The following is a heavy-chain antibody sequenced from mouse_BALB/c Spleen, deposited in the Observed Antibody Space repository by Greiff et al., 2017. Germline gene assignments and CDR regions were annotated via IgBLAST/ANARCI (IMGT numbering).Heavy chain of an antibody. CDR1: GYTFTSYV. Sequence: EVQLQQSGPELVKPGASVKMSCKASGYTFTSYVMHWVKQKPGQGLEWIGYINPYNDGTKYNEKFKGKATLTSDKSSSTAYMELSSLTSEDSAVYYGARLGMITTAHAMDYWGQGTSVTVSS. CDR2: INPYNDGT. J-gene: IGHJ4*01. D-gene: IGHD2-4*01. V-gene: IGHV1-14*01. CDR3: ARLGMITTAHAMDY.